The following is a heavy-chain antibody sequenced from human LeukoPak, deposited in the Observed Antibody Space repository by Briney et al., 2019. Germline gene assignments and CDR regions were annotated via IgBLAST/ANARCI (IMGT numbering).Heavy chain of an antibody. CDR2: VRGSDAGT. D-gene: IGHD1-26*01. CDR1: GFTFSSYA. Sequence: GGSLRLSCAASGFTFSSYAMNWVRQAPGKGLEWVSAVRGSDAGTSYADSVKGRFTISRDNSKDTLYLQMNSLRAEDTAVYYCAKNRGGSYYSGSDYWGQGTLVAVSS. V-gene: IGHV3-23*01. CDR3: AKNRGGSYYSGSDY. J-gene: IGHJ4*02.